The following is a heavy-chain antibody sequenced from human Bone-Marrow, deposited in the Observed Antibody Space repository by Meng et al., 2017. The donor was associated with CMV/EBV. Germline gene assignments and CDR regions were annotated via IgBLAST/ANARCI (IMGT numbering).Heavy chain of an antibody. J-gene: IGHJ5*02. CDR2: ISAYNGNT. CDR3: ARGYMAPYYDFWSGYLPAWIPASYNWFDP. V-gene: IGHV1-18*01. Sequence: RKAPGQGLEWMGWISAYNGNTNYAQKLQGRVTMTTDTSTSTAYMELRSLRSDDTAVYYCARGYMAPYYDFWSGYLPAWIPASYNWFDPWGQGTLVTVSS. D-gene: IGHD3-3*01.